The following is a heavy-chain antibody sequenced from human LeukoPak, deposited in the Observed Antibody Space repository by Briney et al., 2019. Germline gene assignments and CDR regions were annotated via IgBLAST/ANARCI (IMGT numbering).Heavy chain of an antibody. V-gene: IGHV3-48*03. D-gene: IGHD5-18*01. CDR2: ISSSGSTI. Sequence: GGSLRLSCAASRFTFRNYEMNWVRQAPGKGLEWVSYISSSGSTIYYADSVKGRFTISRDNAKNSLYLQMNSLRAEDTAVYYCARELQLSIDYWGQGTLVTVSS. CDR3: ARELQLSIDY. J-gene: IGHJ4*02. CDR1: RFTFRNYE.